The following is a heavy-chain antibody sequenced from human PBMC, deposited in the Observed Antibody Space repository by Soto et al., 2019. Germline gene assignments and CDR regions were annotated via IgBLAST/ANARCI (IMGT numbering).Heavy chain of an antibody. CDR1: GYTFTSYD. V-gene: IGHV1-8*01. Sequence: ASVKVSCKASGYTFTSYDINWVRQATGQGLEWMGWMNPNSGNTGYAQKFQGRVTMTRNTSISTAYMELSSLRAEDTAVYYCARVPLYYDSSGYYWDDAFDIWGQGTMVTVSS. D-gene: IGHD3-22*01. J-gene: IGHJ3*02. CDR3: ARVPLYYDSSGYYWDDAFDI. CDR2: MNPNSGNT.